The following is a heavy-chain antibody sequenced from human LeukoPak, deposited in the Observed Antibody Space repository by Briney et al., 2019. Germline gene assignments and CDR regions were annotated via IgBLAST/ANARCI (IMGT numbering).Heavy chain of an antibody. Sequence: GASVKVSCKASGYTFTSYAMHWVRQAPGQRLEWMGWINAGNGNTKYSQKFQGRVTITRDTSASTAYMELSSLRSEDTAVYYCARDREYSSGWYGSNYFDYWGQGTLVTVSS. CDR3: ARDREYSSGWYGSNYFDY. J-gene: IGHJ4*02. D-gene: IGHD6-19*01. CDR2: INAGNGNT. CDR1: GYTFTSYA. V-gene: IGHV1-3*01.